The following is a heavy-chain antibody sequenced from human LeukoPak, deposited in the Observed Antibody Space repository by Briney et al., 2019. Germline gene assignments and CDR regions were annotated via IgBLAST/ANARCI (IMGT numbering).Heavy chain of an antibody. Sequence: GGSLRLSCTASGFTFGDYAMSWVRQAPGKGLEWVGFIRSKAYGGTTEYAASVKGRFTISRDDSKSIAYLQMNSLKTEDTAVYYCTREGLYYYYYMDVWGKGTTVTISS. CDR3: TREGLYYYYYMDV. CDR1: GFTFGDYA. CDR2: IRSKAYGGTT. V-gene: IGHV3-49*04. J-gene: IGHJ6*03.